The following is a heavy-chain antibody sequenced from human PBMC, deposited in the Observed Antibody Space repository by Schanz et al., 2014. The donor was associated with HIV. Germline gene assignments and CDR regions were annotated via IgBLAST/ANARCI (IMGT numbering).Heavy chain of an antibody. Sequence: VQLVESGGGVVQPGRSLRLSCAASGFTFNNYGIHWVRQAPGKGLEWVAVISYDGSRKHFADSVKGRFTISRDNARTSLYLQMNSLRAEDTAVYYCARVFGRTYGLPDYWGQGTLVTVSS. V-gene: IGHV3-30*03. CDR2: ISYDGSRK. D-gene: IGHD3-10*01. CDR1: GFTFNNYG. CDR3: ARVFGRTYGLPDY. J-gene: IGHJ4*02.